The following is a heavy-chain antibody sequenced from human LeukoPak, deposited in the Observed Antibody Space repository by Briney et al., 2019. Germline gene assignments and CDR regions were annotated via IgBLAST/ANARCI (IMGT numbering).Heavy chain of an antibody. Sequence: SETLSLTCTVSGGSISSYYWSWIRQPPGKGLEWIGYIYYSGSTNYNPSLKSRVTISADTSKNQFSLKLSSVTAADTAVYYCARVGGIAAQVDYWGQGTLVTVSS. CDR1: GGSISSYY. CDR3: ARVGGIAAQVDY. V-gene: IGHV4-59*01. CDR2: IYYSGST. J-gene: IGHJ4*02. D-gene: IGHD6-13*01.